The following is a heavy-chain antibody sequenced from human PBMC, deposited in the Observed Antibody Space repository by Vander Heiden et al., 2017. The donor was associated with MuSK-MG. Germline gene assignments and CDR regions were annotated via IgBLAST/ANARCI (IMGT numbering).Heavy chain of an antibody. D-gene: IGHD3-22*01. CDR2: INHSGSP. J-gene: IGHJ6*02. V-gene: IGHV4-34*01. Sequence: QVQLQQWCAGLLKPSETLSLTCAVNRGSFSGHYWTWIRQPPGMGLELFGEINHSGSPSYTPSLKSRVTIAGDPSNNQVSLTLRSVTAADTAMYYCARGPWYYYDRSTSSLHHYYYGLDVWGQGTTVTVSS. CDR1: RGSFSGHY. CDR3: ARGPWYYYDRSTSSLHHYYYGLDV.